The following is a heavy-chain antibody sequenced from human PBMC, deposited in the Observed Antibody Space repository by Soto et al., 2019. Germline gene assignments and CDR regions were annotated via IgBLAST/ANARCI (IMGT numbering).Heavy chain of an antibody. D-gene: IGHD3-22*01. CDR1: GASISSHY. J-gene: IGHJ4*02. V-gene: IGHV4-59*11. Sequence: PSETLSLTCSVSGASISSHYWSWIRQTPGKGLEWIGYIYHTGSTNYNPSLKSRLTISIDTSKNQFSLKLSSVTAADTALYYCARGFYDSSGYSNPFDFWSPGTLVTVS. CDR3: ARGFYDSSGYSNPFDF. CDR2: IYHTGST.